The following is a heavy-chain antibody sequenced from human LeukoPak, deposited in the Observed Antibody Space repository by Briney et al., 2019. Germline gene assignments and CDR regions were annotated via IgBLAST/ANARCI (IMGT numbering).Heavy chain of an antibody. J-gene: IGHJ4*02. CDR1: TFTLSSHW. V-gene: IGHV3-7*05. CDR3: ATGGHYHGD. D-gene: IGHD1-1*01. CDR2: IKPDGSEK. Sequence: GGSLRLSCVGSTFTLSSHWMSWVDQAPGKGPEWVANIKPDGSEKTYVESVKGRFTISRDNTKNSVYLQMNSLRVEDTAVYHCATGGHYHGDWGQGTLVTVSS.